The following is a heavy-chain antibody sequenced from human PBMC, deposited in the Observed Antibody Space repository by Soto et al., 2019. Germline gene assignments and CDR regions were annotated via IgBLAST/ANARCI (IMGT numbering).Heavy chain of an antibody. CDR1: GFSLSNARMG. J-gene: IGHJ3*02. Sequence: VSGPTLVNPTETLTLTCTVSGFSLSNARMGVSWIRQPPGKALEWLAHIFSNDEKSYSTFLKSRLTISKDTSKSQVVLTMTNMDPVDTATYYCARSLMITFGGVVTYAAFDIWGQGTMVTVSS. CDR2: IFSNDEK. D-gene: IGHD3-16*01. V-gene: IGHV2-26*01. CDR3: ARSLMITFGGVVTYAAFDI.